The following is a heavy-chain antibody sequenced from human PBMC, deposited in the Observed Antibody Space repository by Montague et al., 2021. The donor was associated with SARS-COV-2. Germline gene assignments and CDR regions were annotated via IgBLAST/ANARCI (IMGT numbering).Heavy chain of an antibody. J-gene: IGHJ4*02. CDR1: GFTFGDHA. V-gene: IGHV3-9*01. CDR2: INWNSGTM. CDR3: ARDIYYDILAGYDH. Sequence: SLRLSCAASGFTFGDHAMHWVRQAPGKGLEWVSGINWNSGTMKYADSVKGRFTVSRDNAKNSLYLQMNSLRSEDAALYYCARDIYYDILAGYDHWGQGTLVTVSS. D-gene: IGHD3-9*01.